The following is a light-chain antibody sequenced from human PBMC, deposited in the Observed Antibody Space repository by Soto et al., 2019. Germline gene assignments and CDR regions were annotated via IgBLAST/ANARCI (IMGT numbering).Light chain of an antibody. CDR1: QSINNW. J-gene: IGKJ5*01. Sequence: DIQMTQSPSTLSASVGDRVAITCRASQSINNWLAWYQLKPGKAPKLLIYDASTLESGVPSRFSGSGSGTDFTLTISSLQPEDFATYYCQQSYSTPQITFGQGTRLEI. V-gene: IGKV1-39*01. CDR2: DAS. CDR3: QQSYSTPQIT.